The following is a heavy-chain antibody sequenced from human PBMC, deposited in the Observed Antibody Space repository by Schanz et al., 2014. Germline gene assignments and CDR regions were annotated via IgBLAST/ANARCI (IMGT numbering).Heavy chain of an antibody. Sequence: QVQLQQWGAGLLKPLETLSLTCAVYGEPFTGHYWSWIRQPPGKGLEWIGEIDHSGNTDYNPSLKSRVTLSVDAWKRQFSVTRKSVTAADTALYYCVRGRPLACRGGSCNRWDSWAQGTRVVVSS. J-gene: IGHJ5*01. CDR3: VRGRPLACRGGSCNRWDS. D-gene: IGHD2-15*01. CDR2: IDHSGNT. CDR1: GEPFTGHY. V-gene: IGHV4-34*02.